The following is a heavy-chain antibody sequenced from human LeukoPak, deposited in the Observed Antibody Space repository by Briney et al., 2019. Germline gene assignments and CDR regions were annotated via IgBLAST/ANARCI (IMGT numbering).Heavy chain of an antibody. V-gene: IGHV3-30*02. Sequence: GGSLRLSCAASGFTFSDYGMVWVRQAPGKGLEWVAFIRYDGSIKYYTDSVKDRFTVSRDNSRNTLYLQMNSLRDEDAAVYYCAKERYCNSPSCWNFDAWGQGTLVTVSS. D-gene: IGHD2-2*01. CDR2: IRYDGSIK. J-gene: IGHJ4*02. CDR3: AKERYCNSPSCWNFDA. CDR1: GFTFSDYG.